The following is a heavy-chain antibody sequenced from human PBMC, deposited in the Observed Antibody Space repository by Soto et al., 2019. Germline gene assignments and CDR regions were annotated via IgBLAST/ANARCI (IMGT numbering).Heavy chain of an antibody. V-gene: IGHV4-39*01. Sequence: TLSHTCTVTGDSINNRSYYWGWIRQPPGKGLEWIGSIHYSGSTYNNPSLKSRVSMSVDTSKNQFSLKLRSVTAADTALYYCARQRTSVVTQAYFDSWGQGSLVTVSS. CDR1: GDSINNRSYY. J-gene: IGHJ4*02. CDR3: ARQRTSVVTQAYFDS. D-gene: IGHD2-21*02. CDR2: IHYSGST.